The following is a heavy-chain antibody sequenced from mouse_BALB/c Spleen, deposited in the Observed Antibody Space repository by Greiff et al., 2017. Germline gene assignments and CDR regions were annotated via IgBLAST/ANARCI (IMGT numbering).Heavy chain of an antibody. CDR2: ISSGGSYT. CDR1: GFTFSSYA. D-gene: IGHD2-2*01. J-gene: IGHJ4*01. Sequence: EVMLVESGGGLVKPGGSLKLSCAASGFTFSSYAMSWVRQSPEKRLEWVAEISSGGSYTYYPDTVTGRFTISRDNAKNTLYLEMSSLRSEDTAMYYCARDGYDWAMDYWGQGTSVTVSS. V-gene: IGHV5-9-4*01. CDR3: ARDGYDWAMDY.